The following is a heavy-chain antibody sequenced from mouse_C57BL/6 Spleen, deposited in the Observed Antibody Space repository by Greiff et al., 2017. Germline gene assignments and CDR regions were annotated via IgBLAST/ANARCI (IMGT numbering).Heavy chain of an antibody. CDR2: IWWDDDK. CDR3: ARNYYGSSYWYFDV. CDR1: GFSLSTFGMG. J-gene: IGHJ1*03. D-gene: IGHD1-1*01. V-gene: IGHV8-8*01. Sequence: QVTLKESGPGILQPSQSLSLSCSFSGFSLSTFGMGVGWIRQPSGMGLEWLVHIWWDDDKYYNPALKSRLTISKDTSKNQVFLKIANVDAADTATYYCARNYYGSSYWYFDVWGTGTTVTVSS.